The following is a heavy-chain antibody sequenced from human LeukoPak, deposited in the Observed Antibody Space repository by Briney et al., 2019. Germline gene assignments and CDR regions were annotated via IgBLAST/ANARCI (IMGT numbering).Heavy chain of an antibody. V-gene: IGHV4-59*06. CDR3: ARAYGGNVPFDY. D-gene: IGHD4-23*01. CDR2: IYYSGST. J-gene: IGHJ4*02. CDR1: GGSISSYY. Sequence: SETLSLTCTVSGGSISSYYWSWIRQPPGKGLEWIGYIYYSGSTYYNPSLKSRVTISVDTSKNQFSLKLSSVTAADTAVYYCARAYGGNVPFDYWGQGTLVTVSS.